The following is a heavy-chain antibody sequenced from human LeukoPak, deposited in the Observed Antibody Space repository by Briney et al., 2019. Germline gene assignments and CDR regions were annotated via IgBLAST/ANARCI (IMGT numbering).Heavy chain of an antibody. CDR2: IYYSGSA. Sequence: PSETLSLPCTVSGGSINYFYGSWIRQPPGKGLEWIGYIYYSGSANYNPSLRSRVTLSVDTSKNEFSLTLSSVTAADTGIYYCARGEMATIDYDWGQGTLVTVSS. D-gene: IGHD5-24*01. CDR1: GGSINYFY. CDR3: ARGEMATIDYD. V-gene: IGHV4-59*01. J-gene: IGHJ4*02.